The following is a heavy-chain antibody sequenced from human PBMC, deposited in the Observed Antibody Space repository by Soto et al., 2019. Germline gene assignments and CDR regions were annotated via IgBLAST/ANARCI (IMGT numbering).Heavy chain of an antibody. V-gene: IGHV3-23*04. D-gene: IGHD2-15*01. CDR2: ISGSGGSS. CDR1: GFTFSSYA. Sequence: VQLVESGGGVVQPGRSLRLSCAASGFTFSSYAMSWVRQAPGKGLEWVSAISGSGGSSYYADSVKGRCTISRDNSKNTLDLQMISLRAEDKAVYYCANGFVAAAPLYFYYWVQGTLVTVCS. J-gene: IGHJ4*02. CDR3: ANGFVAAAPLYFYY.